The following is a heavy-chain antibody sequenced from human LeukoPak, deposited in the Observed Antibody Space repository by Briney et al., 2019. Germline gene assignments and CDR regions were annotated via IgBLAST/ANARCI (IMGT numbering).Heavy chain of an antibody. CDR2: IIPIFGTA. V-gene: IGHV1-69*01. CDR1: GGTFSSYA. D-gene: IGHD4-23*01. CDR3: ARVPTVVGNHYFDY. Sequence: GSSVKVSCKASGGTFSSYAISWVRQAPGQGLEWMGGIIPIFGTANYAQKFQDRVTITADESTSTAYMELSSLRSEDTAVYYCARVPTVVGNHYFDYWGQGTLVTVSS. J-gene: IGHJ4*02.